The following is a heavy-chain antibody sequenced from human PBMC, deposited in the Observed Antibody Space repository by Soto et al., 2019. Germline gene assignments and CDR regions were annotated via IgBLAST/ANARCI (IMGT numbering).Heavy chain of an antibody. J-gene: IGHJ4*02. CDR1: GGTFSSYA. Sequence: ASVKVSCKASGGTFSSYAISWVRQAPGQGLEWMGGIIPIFGTANYAQKFQGRVTITADESTSTAYMELSSLRSEDTAVYYCARVKYYDFWSGYYIFDYWGQGTLVTVSS. CDR3: ARVKYYDFWSGYYIFDY. V-gene: IGHV1-69*13. D-gene: IGHD3-3*01. CDR2: IIPIFGTA.